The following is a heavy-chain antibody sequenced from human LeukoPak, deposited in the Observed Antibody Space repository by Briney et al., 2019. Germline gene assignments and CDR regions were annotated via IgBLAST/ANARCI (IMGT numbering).Heavy chain of an antibody. CDR3: ARGTDWNSPVGMDV. CDR2: MNPNSSNT. Sequence: ASVKVSCKASGYTFTSYDINWVRQATGQGLEWMGWMNPNSSNTGYAQKFQGRVTMTRNTSISTAYMELSSLRSEDTAVYYCARGTDWNSPVGMDVWGQGTTVTVSS. V-gene: IGHV1-8*01. CDR1: GYTFTSYD. D-gene: IGHD1-7*01. J-gene: IGHJ6*02.